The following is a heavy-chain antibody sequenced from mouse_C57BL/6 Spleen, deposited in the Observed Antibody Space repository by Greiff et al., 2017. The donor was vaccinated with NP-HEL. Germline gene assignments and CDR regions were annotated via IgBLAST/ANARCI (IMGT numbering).Heavy chain of an antibody. J-gene: IGHJ1*03. D-gene: IGHD1-1*01. CDR1: GYAFSSSW. V-gene: IGHV1-82*01. CDR2: IYPGDGDT. CDR3: ASYGSSPWYFDV. Sequence: QVQLQQSGPELVKPGASVKISCKASGYAFSSSWMNWVKQRPGKGLEWIGRIYPGDGDTNYNGKFKGKATLTADKSSSTAYMQLSSLTSEDSAVYFCASYGSSPWYFDVWGTGTTVTVSS.